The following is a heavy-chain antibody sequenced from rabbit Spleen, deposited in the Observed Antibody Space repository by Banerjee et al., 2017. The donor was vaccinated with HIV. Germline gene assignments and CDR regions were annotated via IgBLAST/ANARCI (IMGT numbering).Heavy chain of an antibody. V-gene: IGHV1S7*01. D-gene: IGHD1-1*01. CDR3: ARRRNGGGLDL. Sequence: QLEESGGGLVQPGGSLKLSCKASGFDYSAYYMSWVRQAPGKGLEWIGYIDPVFGVTVYANWVNGRFSISRENAQNTVFLQMTSLTVADTATYFCARRRNGGGLDLWGPGTLVTVS. CDR2: IDPVFGVT. J-gene: IGHJ6*01. CDR1: GFDYSAYY.